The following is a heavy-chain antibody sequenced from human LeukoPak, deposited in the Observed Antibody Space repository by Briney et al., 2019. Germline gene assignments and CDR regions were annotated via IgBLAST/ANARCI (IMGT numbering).Heavy chain of an antibody. V-gene: IGHV4-59*01. J-gene: IGHJ4*02. CDR3: ARIISYSSSWWNSGPQGYFDY. CDR1: GGSISSYY. Sequence: PSETLSLTCTVSGGSISSYYWSWIRQPPGKGLEWIGYIYYSGSTNYNPSLKSRVTISVDTSKSQFSLKLSSVTAADTAVYYCARIISYSSSWWNSGPQGYFDYWGQGTLVTVSS. CDR2: IYYSGST. D-gene: IGHD6-13*01.